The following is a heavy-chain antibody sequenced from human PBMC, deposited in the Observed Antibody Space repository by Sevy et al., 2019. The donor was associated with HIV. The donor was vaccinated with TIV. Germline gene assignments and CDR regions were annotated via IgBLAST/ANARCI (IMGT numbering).Heavy chain of an antibody. D-gene: IGHD2-2*01. V-gene: IGHV3-7*03. Sequence: GGSLRLSCAASGFTFSNYWMSWVRQAPGKGLEWVANIKRVGSEKYYVASVKGRFTISRDNAKTSLYLQMNSLRAEDTAVYYCARDCSSATCLWGLDVWGQGTTVTVSS. CDR1: GFTFSNYW. CDR2: IKRVGSEK. CDR3: ARDCSSATCLWGLDV. J-gene: IGHJ6*02.